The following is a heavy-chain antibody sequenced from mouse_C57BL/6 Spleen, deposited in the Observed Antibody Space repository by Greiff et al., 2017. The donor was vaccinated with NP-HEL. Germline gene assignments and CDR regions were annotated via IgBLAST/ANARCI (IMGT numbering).Heavy chain of an antibody. D-gene: IGHD2-4*01. J-gene: IGHJ2*01. Sequence: QVQLKQPGAELVKPGASVKLSCKASGYTFTSYWMHWVKQRPGQGLEWIGMIHPNSGSTNYNEKFKSKATLTIDKSSSTAYMQLSSLTSEDSAVYYCARWDYDYLLFDYWGQGTTLTVSS. CDR2: IHPNSGST. CDR3: ARWDYDYLLFDY. CDR1: GYTFTSYW. V-gene: IGHV1-64*01.